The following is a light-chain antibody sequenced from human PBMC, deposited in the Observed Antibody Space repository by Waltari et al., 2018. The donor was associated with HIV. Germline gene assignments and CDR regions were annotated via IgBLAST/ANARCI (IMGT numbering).Light chain of an antibody. V-gene: IGKV1-12*01. CDR3: QQAHSFPLT. CDR1: QGISIW. J-gene: IGKJ4*01. CDR2: GAS. Sequence: DIQMTQSPSSVSASVGDRVTITCRASQGISIWLAWYQQKPGKAPNLLIYGASNLQSGVPSRFSGSGSGTDFTLTISSLQPEDFATYYCQQAHSFPLTFGGGTKVEIK.